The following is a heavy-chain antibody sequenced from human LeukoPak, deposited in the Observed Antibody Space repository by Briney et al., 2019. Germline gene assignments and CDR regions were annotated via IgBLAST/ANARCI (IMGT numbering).Heavy chain of an antibody. CDR2: IYYSGST. CDR1: GGSISSYY. D-gene: IGHD3/OR15-3a*01. J-gene: IGHJ4*02. CDR3: ARSHSVWTSFDY. V-gene: IGHV4-59*01. Sequence: KSSETLSLTCTVSGGSISSYYWSWIRQPPGKGLEGIGHIYYSGSTNYTPSLKSRVPISLDTSKNKFSLNLGPVPAPVPAVYSFARSHSVWTSFDYWGQGPLVTVSA.